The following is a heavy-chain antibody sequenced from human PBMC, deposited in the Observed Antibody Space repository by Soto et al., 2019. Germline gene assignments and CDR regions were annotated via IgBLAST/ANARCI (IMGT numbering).Heavy chain of an antibody. D-gene: IGHD2-8*01. V-gene: IGHV1-2*04. CDR3: ARGDSTDCSNGVCSFFYNHDMDV. Sequence: ASVKVSYKASGYSFTDYHIHWVREAPGQGLEWLGRINPKSGGTSTAQKFQGWVTMTTDTSISTASMELTRLTSDDTAIYYCARGDSTDCSNGVCSFFYNHDMDVWGQGTTVTVSS. J-gene: IGHJ6*02. CDR1: GYSFTDYH. CDR2: INPKSGGT.